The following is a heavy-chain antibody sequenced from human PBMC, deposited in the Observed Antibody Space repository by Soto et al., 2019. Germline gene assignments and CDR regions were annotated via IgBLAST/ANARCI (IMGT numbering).Heavy chain of an antibody. J-gene: IGHJ4*02. V-gene: IGHV1-69*01. CDR3: ARDQAYCSGGSCYSPFDY. CDR1: GGTFSSYA. CDR2: IIPIFGTA. D-gene: IGHD2-15*01. Sequence: QVQLVQSGAEVKKPGSSVKVSCKASGGTFSSYAISWVRQAPGQGLEWMGGIIPIFGTANYAQKFQGRVTISADEATSTAYMELRSLRSEDTAVYYCARDQAYCSGGSCYSPFDYWGQGTLVTVSS.